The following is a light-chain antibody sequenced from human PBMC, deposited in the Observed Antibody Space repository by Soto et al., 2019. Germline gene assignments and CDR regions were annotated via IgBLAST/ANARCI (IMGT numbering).Light chain of an antibody. Sequence: IQMTQSPSTLSGSLGDRVTSTFRASQTISSWLAWYQQKPGKAPKLLIYKASTLKSGVPSRFSGSGSGTEFTLTVSSLQPDDFATYYCLQYESYPLTFGGGTKVDIK. CDR2: KAS. J-gene: IGKJ4*01. CDR3: LQYESYPLT. CDR1: QTISSW. V-gene: IGKV1-5*03.